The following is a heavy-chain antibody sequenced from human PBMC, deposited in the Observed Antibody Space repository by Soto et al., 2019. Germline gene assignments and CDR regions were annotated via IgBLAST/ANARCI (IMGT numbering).Heavy chain of an antibody. V-gene: IGHV3-23*01. CDR2: ISGSGGST. D-gene: IGHD5-18*01. CDR1: GVTFSSYA. CDR3: RGYCYGYLDY. Sequence: GSLRLSCASSGVTFSSYAMSWVRQAPGKGLEWVSAISGSGGSTYYADSVKGRFTISRDNSKNRLYLHMKSMRAEDTAVYYVRGYCYGYLDYWGQGTLVTVSS. J-gene: IGHJ4*02.